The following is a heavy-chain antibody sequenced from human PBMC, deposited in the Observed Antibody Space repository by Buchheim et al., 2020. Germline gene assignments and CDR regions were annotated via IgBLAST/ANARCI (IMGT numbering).Heavy chain of an antibody. Sequence: QVQLQESGPGLVKPSQTLSLTCTVSGGSISSGGYYWNWIRLVPGKGLQWIGHTYNSGTTYYNPSLQGRVTISVDTYENQFSLKLSSVTAADTAVYYCARDQGGYVWYFDLWGRGSL. CDR2: TYNSGTT. CDR3: ARDQGGYVWYFDL. V-gene: IGHV4-31*03. D-gene: IGHD5-12*01. CDR1: GGSISSGGYY. J-gene: IGHJ2*01.